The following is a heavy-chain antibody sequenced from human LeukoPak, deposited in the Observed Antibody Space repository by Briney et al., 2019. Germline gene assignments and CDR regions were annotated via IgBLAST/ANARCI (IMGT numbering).Heavy chain of an antibody. D-gene: IGHD6-19*01. CDR3: ARRGWLVNFDY. CDR1: GFTFSSNA. CDR2: ISSSGDNT. V-gene: IGHV3-23*01. Sequence: GGSLRLSCAASGFTFSSNAMSWVRQAPGKGLEWVSSISSSGDNTHYADSVKGRFTISRDNSKDTLYLQMNTLRAEDTAIYYCARRGWLVNFDYWGQGTLVTVSS. J-gene: IGHJ4*02.